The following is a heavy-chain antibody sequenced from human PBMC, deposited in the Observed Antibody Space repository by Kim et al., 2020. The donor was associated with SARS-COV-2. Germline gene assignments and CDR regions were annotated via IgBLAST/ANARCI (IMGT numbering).Heavy chain of an antibody. V-gene: IGHV4-34*01. Sequence: SETLSLTCAVYGGSFSGYYWSWIRQPPGKGLEWIGEINHSGSTNYNPSLKSRVTISVDTSKNQFSLKLSSVTAADTAVYYCAREIGQQQLVLGWFDPWGQGTLVTVSS. J-gene: IGHJ5*02. CDR2: INHSGST. CDR3: AREIGQQQLVLGWFDP. CDR1: GGSFSGYY. D-gene: IGHD6-13*01.